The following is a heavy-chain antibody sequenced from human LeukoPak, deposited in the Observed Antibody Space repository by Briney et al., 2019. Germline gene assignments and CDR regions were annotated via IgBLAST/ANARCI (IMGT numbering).Heavy chain of an antibody. D-gene: IGHD2-15*01. J-gene: IGHJ4*02. CDR2: IYENGGTT. V-gene: IGHV3-23*01. Sequence: GGSLRLSCVGSGFTFRSHAMSWVRQAPEKGLEFVSGIYENGGTTYYADSVKGRFSISRDNSKNTLYLQMDSLRGEDTAVYYCAKDPSALGTATHFDYWGQGTLVTVSS. CDR1: GFTFRSHA. CDR3: AKDPSALGTATHFDY.